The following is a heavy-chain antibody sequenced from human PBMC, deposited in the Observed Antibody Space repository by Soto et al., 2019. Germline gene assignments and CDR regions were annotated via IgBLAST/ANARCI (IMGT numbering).Heavy chain of an antibody. D-gene: IGHD3-10*01. Sequence: QVQLVESGGGVVQPGRSLRLSCAASGFTFSSYGMHWVRQAPGKGLEWVALIWYDGSNTYYADSVKGRFTISRDNSKNTLYLQMNSLRAVDTAVYYCARGLAGSEHWGQGTLVTVSS. CDR2: IWYDGSNT. CDR3: ARGLAGSEH. J-gene: IGHJ1*01. V-gene: IGHV3-33*01. CDR1: GFTFSSYG.